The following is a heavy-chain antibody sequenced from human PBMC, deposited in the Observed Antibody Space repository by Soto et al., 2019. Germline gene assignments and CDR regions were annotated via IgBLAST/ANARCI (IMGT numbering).Heavy chain of an antibody. D-gene: IGHD1-26*01. CDR3: ARDFTVGFEPAY. CDR1: GFTFSSYA. V-gene: IGHV3-23*01. CDR2: ISGSGGST. J-gene: IGHJ4*02. Sequence: EVQLLESGGGLVQPGGSLRLSCAASGFTFSSYAMSWVRQAPGKGLGWVSAISGSGGSTYYADSVTGRFTIPRDNAKNSLYLQMNSLRADDTAVYYCARDFTVGFEPAYWGQGTLVTVSS.